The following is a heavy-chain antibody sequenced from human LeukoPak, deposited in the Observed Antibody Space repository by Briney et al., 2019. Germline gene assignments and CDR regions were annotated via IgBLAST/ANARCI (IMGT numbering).Heavy chain of an antibody. J-gene: IGHJ4*02. Sequence: GGSLRLSCAASGFTFDDYAMHWVRQAPGKGLEWVSLISGDGGSTYYADSVKGRFTISRHNSKNSLYLQMNSPRTEDTALYYCAKGPLYGSGSYYRFDYWGQGTLVTVSS. CDR2: ISGDGGST. V-gene: IGHV3-43*02. CDR3: AKGPLYGSGSYYRFDY. CDR1: GFTFDDYA. D-gene: IGHD3-10*01.